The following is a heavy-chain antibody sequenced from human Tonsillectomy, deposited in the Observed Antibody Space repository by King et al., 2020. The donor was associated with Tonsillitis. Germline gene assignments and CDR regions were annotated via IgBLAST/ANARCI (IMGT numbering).Heavy chain of an antibody. V-gene: IGHV4-38-2*01. CDR1: GYSISSGYY. Sequence: QLQESGPGLVKPSETLSLTCAVSGYSISSGYYWGWIRQPPGKGLEWIGTIYHSGSTSYNPSLKSRVTISVDTSRNQFSLKLRSVTAADTAVYYCVRGGPYYYDRCGYHWGQETLVTVSS. D-gene: IGHD3-22*01. J-gene: IGHJ4*02. CDR2: IYHSGST. CDR3: VRGGPYYYDRCGYH.